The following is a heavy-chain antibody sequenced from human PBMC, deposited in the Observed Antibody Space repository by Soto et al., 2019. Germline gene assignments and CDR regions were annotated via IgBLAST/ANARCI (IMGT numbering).Heavy chain of an antibody. CDR1: GGTFSSYA. Sequence: SVKVSCKASGGTFSSYAISWLRQAAGQGHEWMGGVIPIFCTANYAQKFHCIVTITADKSTSTASMELSSQRSEDTSVYSCTRDPSGYYSNRFDPWGQGTLVTYSS. CDR3: TRDPSGYYSNRFDP. J-gene: IGHJ5*02. V-gene: IGHV1-69*06. CDR2: VIPIFCTA. D-gene: IGHD3-22*01.